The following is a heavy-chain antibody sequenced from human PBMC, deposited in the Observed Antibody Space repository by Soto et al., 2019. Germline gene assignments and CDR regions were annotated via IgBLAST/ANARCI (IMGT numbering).Heavy chain of an antibody. CDR2: IWYDGSNK. J-gene: IGHJ4*02. Sequence: ESGGGVVQPGRSLRLSCAASGFTFSSYGMHWVRQAPGKGLEWVAVIWYDGSNKYYADSVKGRFTISRDNSKNTLYLQMNSLRAEDTAVYYCARDPWFGAYYFDYWGQGTLVTVSS. V-gene: IGHV3-33*01. CDR3: ARDPWFGAYYFDY. D-gene: IGHD3-10*01. CDR1: GFTFSSYG.